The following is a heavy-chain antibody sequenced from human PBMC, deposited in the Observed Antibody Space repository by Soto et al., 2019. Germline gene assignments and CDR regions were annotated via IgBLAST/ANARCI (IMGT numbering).Heavy chain of an antibody. V-gene: IGHV5-51*01. Sequence: GESLKISWKGSGCNFAGYWIAWVRKMPGKGLELMGIIYPSDSDTRYRPSFQGQVTISADKSISSAYLQWSSLRASDTAMYYCARGGVSTRTFDYWGQGTPVTVSS. D-gene: IGHD3-3*01. J-gene: IGHJ4*02. CDR3: ARGGVSTRTFDY. CDR1: GCNFAGYW. CDR2: IYPSDSDT.